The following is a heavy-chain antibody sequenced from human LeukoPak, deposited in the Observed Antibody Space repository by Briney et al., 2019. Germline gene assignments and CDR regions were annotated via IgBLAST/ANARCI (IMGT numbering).Heavy chain of an antibody. J-gene: IGHJ4*02. V-gene: IGHV3-23*01. Sequence: GGSLRLSCAASGFTFSSYAMSWVRQAPGKGLEWVSAISGSGGSTYYADSVKGRFTISRDNSKNTLYLQMSSLRAEDTAVYYCAKDGPLRYFDWLLPDYWGQGTLVTVSS. D-gene: IGHD3-9*01. CDR3: AKDGPLRYFDWLLPDY. CDR1: GFTFSSYA. CDR2: ISGSGGST.